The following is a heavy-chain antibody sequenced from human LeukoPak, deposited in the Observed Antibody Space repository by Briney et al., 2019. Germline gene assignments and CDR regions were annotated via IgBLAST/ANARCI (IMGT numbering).Heavy chain of an antibody. CDR1: GYTFSSYD. D-gene: IGHD2-8*02. J-gene: IGHJ4*02. CDR3: ARLSETPAFYPGGRYLYLAY. CDR2: MNPSTGNT. V-gene: IGHV1-8*01. Sequence: ASVKVSCKASGYTFSSYDINWVRQATGQGLEWMGWMNPSTGNTGYAQKFQGRVTMTRDPSTSKAYMELSSLKSEDTAVYYCARLSETPAFYPGGRYLYLAYWGQGAQVTVSS.